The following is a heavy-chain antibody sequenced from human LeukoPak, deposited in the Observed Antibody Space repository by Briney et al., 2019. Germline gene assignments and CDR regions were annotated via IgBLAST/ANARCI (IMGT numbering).Heavy chain of an antibody. Sequence: SETLSLTCTVSGGSISSYYWSWIRQPAGKGLEWIGRIYTSGSTNYNPSLKSRVTMSVDTSKNQLSLKLSSVTAADTAVYYCARAPIAVAEYYYYYGMDVWGQGTTVTVSS. D-gene: IGHD6-19*01. CDR1: GGSISSYY. V-gene: IGHV4-4*07. CDR2: IYTSGST. CDR3: ARAPIAVAEYYYYYGMDV. J-gene: IGHJ6*02.